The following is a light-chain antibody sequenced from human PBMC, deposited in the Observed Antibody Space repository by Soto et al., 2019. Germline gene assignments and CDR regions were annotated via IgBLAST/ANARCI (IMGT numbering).Light chain of an antibody. J-gene: IGKJ1*01. CDR2: GAS. CDR3: QQYGSSPTWT. CDR1: QSVSSN. V-gene: IGKV3-20*01. Sequence: EIVLTQSPGTLSLSPGARATLSCMASQSVSSNLAWYQQKPGQAPRLLIYGASSRATGIPDRFSGSGSGTDFTLTISRLEPEDFAVYYCQQYGSSPTWTFGQGTKVEIK.